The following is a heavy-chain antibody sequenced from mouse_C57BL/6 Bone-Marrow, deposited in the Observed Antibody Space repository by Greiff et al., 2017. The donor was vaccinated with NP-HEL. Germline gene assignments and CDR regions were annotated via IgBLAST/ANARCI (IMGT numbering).Heavy chain of an antibody. V-gene: IGHV5-6*01. CDR1: GFTFSSYG. CDR3: ARDPYFDY. J-gene: IGHJ2*01. Sequence: EVQGVESGGDLVKPGGSLKLSCAASGFTFSSYGMSWVRQTPDKRLEWVATISSGGSYTYYPDSVKGRFTISRDNAKNTLYLQMSSLKSEDTAMYYCARDPYFDYWGQGTTLTVSS. CDR2: ISSGGSYT.